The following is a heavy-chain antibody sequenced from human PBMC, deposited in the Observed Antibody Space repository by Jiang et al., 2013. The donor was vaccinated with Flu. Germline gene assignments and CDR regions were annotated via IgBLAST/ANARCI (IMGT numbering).Heavy chain of an antibody. Sequence: PSDSYTNYSPSFQGHVTISADKSISTAYLQWSSLKASDTAMYYCARLMDWQGYGEFDYWGQGTLVTVSS. CDR2: PSDSYT. V-gene: IGHV5-10-1*01. J-gene: IGHJ4*02. CDR3: ARLMDWQGYGEFDY. D-gene: IGHD5-12*01.